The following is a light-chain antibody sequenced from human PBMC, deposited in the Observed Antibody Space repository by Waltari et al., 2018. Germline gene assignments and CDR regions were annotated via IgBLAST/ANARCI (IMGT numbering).Light chain of an antibody. CDR2: DNY. V-gene: IGLV1-40*01. CDR1: SSNIGAGSD. Sequence: QSVLTPPPSVSGAPGQRVTISCPGSSSNIGAGSDVHWYQHLPRTAPKLLIYDNYNRPSGVADRFSASKSGTSASLAITGLQAEDEADYYCQSYDSLSDSYVFGTGTKVTVL. CDR3: QSYDSLSDSYV. J-gene: IGLJ1*01.